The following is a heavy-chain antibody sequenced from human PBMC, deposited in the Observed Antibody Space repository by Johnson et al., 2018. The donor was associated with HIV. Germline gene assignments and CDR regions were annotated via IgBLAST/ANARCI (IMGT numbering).Heavy chain of an antibody. D-gene: IGHD2-21*01. CDR2: ISYDGSNK. Sequence: QVQLVESGGGVVQPGRSLRLSCAVSGFTFSSFAMHWVRQAPGEGLEWVAVISYDGSNKYYADSVKGRFPISRDNSKNTLYLQMNSLRAEDTAVYYCARGYCGGDCFSWSALSGPFDIWGQGTMVTVSS. CDR3: ARGYCGGDCFSWSALSGPFDI. V-gene: IGHV3-30-3*01. J-gene: IGHJ3*02. CDR1: GFTFSSFA.